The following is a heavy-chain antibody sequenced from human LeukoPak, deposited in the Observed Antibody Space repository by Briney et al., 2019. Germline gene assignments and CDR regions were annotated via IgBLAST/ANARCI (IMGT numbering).Heavy chain of an antibody. V-gene: IGHV1-2*02. CDR1: GYTFTGYY. CDR2: INPNSGGT. J-gene: IGHJ6*02. Sequence: ASVKVSCKASGYTFTGYYMHWVRQAPGQGLEWMGWINPNSGGTNYAQKFQGGVTMTRDTSISTAYMELSRLRSDDTAVYYCGKQLIYYYYGMDVWGQGTTVTVSS. CDR3: GKQLIYYYYGMDV. D-gene: IGHD6-13*01.